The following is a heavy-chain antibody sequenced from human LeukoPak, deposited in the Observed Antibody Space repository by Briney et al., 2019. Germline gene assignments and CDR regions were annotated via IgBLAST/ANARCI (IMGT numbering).Heavy chain of an antibody. CDR1: GFTFSSYS. CDR3: ARDYMTIFDY. CDR2: ISSSSSTI. Sequence: GGSLRLSCAASGFTFSSYSMNWVRQAPGKGLEWVSYISSSSSTIYYADSVKGRFTISRDNAKNSLYLQMNSLRAEDTAVYYCARDYMTIFDYWGQGTLVTVSS. J-gene: IGHJ4*02. D-gene: IGHD3-10*01. V-gene: IGHV3-48*01.